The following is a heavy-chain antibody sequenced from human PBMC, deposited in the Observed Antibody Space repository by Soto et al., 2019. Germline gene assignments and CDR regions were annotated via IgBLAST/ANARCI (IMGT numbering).Heavy chain of an antibody. J-gene: IGHJ5*02. CDR1: GGSISSSNW. V-gene: IGHV4-4*02. CDR3: XXXXXXGLDP. CDR2: IYHSGST. Sequence: QVQLQESGTGLVKPSGTLSLTCAVSGGSISSSNWWSWVRQPPGKGLEWIGEIYHSGSTNYTPAXXXXXXXXXXXXXXXXXXXXXXXXXXXXXXXXXXXXXXXGLDPWGQGTLVTVSS.